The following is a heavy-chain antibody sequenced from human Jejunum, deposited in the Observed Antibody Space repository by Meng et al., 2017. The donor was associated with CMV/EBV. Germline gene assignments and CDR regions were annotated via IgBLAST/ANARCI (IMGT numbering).Heavy chain of an antibody. Sequence: QVQLQQGGPGLLKPSEPLSPPCAVYGGSFSGYYWNWIRQPPGKGLEWIGEINHSGTTNYNPSLKSRVTISVDTSKNQFSLKLSSVTAADTAVYYCARDRTVIFTPDGPLGAWGQGTLVTVSS. CDR2: INHSGTT. CDR3: ARDRTVIFTPDGPLGA. D-gene: IGHD3-9*01. J-gene: IGHJ4*02. V-gene: IGHV4-34*01. CDR1: GGSFSGYY.